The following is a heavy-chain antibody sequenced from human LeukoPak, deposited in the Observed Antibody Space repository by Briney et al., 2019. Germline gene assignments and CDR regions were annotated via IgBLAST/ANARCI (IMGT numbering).Heavy chain of an antibody. CDR3: ATLSGYYTYYYYYMDV. CDR1: GGTFSGYA. Sequence: SVKVSCKASGGTFSGYAISWVRQAPGQGLEWMGGIIPIFGTANYAQKFQGRVTITTDESTSTAYMELSSLRSEDTAVYYCATLSGYYTYYYYYMDVWGKGTTVTVSS. J-gene: IGHJ6*03. D-gene: IGHD3-3*01. V-gene: IGHV1-69*05. CDR2: IIPIFGTA.